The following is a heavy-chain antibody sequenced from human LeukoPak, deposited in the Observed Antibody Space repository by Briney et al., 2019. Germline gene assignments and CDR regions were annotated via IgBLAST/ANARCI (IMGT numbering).Heavy chain of an antibody. J-gene: IGHJ4*02. CDR2: IYYSGST. D-gene: IGHD5-24*01. CDR1: GGSISSSSYY. Sequence: SETLSLTCTVSGGSISSSSYYWGWIRQPPGKGLEWIGSIYYSGSTYYNPSLKSRVTISVDTSKNQFSLKLSSVTAADTAVYYCAREEMATRLFDYWGQGTLVTVSS. CDR3: AREEMATRLFDY. V-gene: IGHV4-39*07.